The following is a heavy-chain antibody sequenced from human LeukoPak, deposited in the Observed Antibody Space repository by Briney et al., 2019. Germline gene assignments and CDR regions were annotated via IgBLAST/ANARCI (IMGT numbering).Heavy chain of an antibody. Sequence: SQTLSLTCAVSGGSISSGGYSWSWIRQPPGKGLEWIGYIYHSGSTYYNPSLKSRVTISVDRSKNQFSLKLSSVTAADTAVYYCARLRVGGSGWWFDPWGQGTLVTVSS. CDR3: ARLRVGGSGWWFDP. CDR1: GGSISSGGYS. V-gene: IGHV4-30-2*01. D-gene: IGHD6-19*01. J-gene: IGHJ5*02. CDR2: IYHSGST.